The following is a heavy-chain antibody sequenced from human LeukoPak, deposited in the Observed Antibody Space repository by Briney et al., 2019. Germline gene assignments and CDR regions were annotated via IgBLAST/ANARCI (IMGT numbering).Heavy chain of an antibody. CDR2: VNARGYST. Sequence: GGSLRLSCAASGFTFSSYAMSWARQAPGKGLERVSAVNARGYSTYYADSVKGRFTISRDNSKNTVFLQMSSLRVEDTAVYYCANLGSSELRVPASQGNWGQGTLVTVSS. V-gene: IGHV3-23*01. CDR3: ANLGSSELRVPASQGN. CDR1: GFTFSSYA. D-gene: IGHD2-2*01. J-gene: IGHJ4*02.